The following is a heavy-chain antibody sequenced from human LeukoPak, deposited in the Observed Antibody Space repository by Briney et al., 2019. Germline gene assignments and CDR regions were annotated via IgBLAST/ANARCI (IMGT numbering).Heavy chain of an antibody. CDR1: GYTLTELS. J-gene: IGHJ4*02. CDR3: ATNSGGSSGYYYY. CDR2: FDLEDGEA. V-gene: IGHV1-24*01. Sequence: GASVKVSCKVSGYTLTELSMHWVRQAPGKGLEWMGGFDLEDGEATYAQKFQGRVTMTEDPSTDTAYMELSSLRSEDTAMYYCATNSGGSSGYYYYWGQGTLVTVSS. D-gene: IGHD3-22*01.